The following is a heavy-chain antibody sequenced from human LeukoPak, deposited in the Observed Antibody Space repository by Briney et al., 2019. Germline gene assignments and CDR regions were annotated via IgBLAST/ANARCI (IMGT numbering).Heavy chain of an antibody. D-gene: IGHD3-9*01. CDR1: GFTFSSYW. V-gene: IGHV3-7*01. Sequence: GGSLRLSCAASGFTFSSYWMSWVRQAPGKGLEWVANIKQDGSEKYYVDSVKGRFTISRDNAKNSLYLQMNSLRAEDTAVYYCARTSSYNDILTGYFNYFDYWGQGTLVTVSS. J-gene: IGHJ4*02. CDR2: IKQDGSEK. CDR3: ARTSSYNDILTGYFNYFDY.